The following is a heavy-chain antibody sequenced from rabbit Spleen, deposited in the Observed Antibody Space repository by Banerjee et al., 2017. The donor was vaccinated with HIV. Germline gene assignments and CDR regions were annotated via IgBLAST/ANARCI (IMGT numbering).Heavy chain of an antibody. CDR1: GFSFSNNYY. J-gene: IGHJ3*01. CDR3: ARDARYDDNGYETRLDL. V-gene: IGHV1S43*01. CDR2: IYTGSGST. Sequence: QEQLVESGGGLVQPEGSLTLTCTASGFSFSNNYYMCWVRQAPGKGLEWIGCIYTGSGSTYYATWVNGRFTISRSTSLNTVDLEMTSLTAADTATYFCARDARYDDNGYETRLDLWGQGTLVTVS. D-gene: IGHD8-1*01.